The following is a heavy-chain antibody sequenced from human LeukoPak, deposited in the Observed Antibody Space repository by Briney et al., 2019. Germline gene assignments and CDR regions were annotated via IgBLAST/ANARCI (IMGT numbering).Heavy chain of an antibody. Sequence: HGGTLRLSCVASGFTFSRYGMHWVRQAPGKGLEWVAIIWYDGSNKYYADSVKGRFTISRDTSKNTLYLQMDSLRAEDTAVYYCASGDTTGYSGDAFNIWGQGTMVTVSS. CDR1: GFTFSRYG. CDR2: IWYDGSNK. J-gene: IGHJ3*02. CDR3: ASGDTTGYSGDAFNI. D-gene: IGHD3-22*01. V-gene: IGHV3-33*03.